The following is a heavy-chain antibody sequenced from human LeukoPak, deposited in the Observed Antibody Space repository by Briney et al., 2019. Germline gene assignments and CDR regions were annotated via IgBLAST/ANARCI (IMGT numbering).Heavy chain of an antibody. J-gene: IGHJ4*02. V-gene: IGHV3-23*01. CDR1: GFTVSSNY. CDR3: AKWLPDYGDYFGDDY. CDR2: ISGTGGST. Sequence: GGSLRLSCAASGFTVSSNYMRWVRQAPGKGLEWVSAISGTGGSTYYTDSVKGRFAISRDNSKNTLYLQMNRLRAEDTAVYYCAKWLPDYGDYFGDDYWGQGTLVTVSS. D-gene: IGHD4-17*01.